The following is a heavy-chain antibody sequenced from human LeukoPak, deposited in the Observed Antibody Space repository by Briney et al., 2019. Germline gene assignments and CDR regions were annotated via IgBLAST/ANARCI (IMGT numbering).Heavy chain of an antibody. V-gene: IGHV4-39*07. Sequence: SETLSLTCTVSGGSISSSSYYWGWIRQPPGKGLEWIGRIYTSGSTNYNPSLKSRVTMSVDTSKNQFSLKLSSVTAADTAVYYCARDRYCSSTSCYDRYFDLWGRGTLVTVSS. J-gene: IGHJ2*01. D-gene: IGHD2-2*01. CDR2: IYTSGST. CDR3: ARDRYCSSTSCYDRYFDL. CDR1: GGSISSSSYY.